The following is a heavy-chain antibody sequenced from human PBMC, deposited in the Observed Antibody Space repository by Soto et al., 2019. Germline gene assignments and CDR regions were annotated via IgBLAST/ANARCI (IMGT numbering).Heavy chain of an antibody. CDR3: ARQINGDYTAFDI. V-gene: IGHV3-21*01. J-gene: IGHJ3*02. D-gene: IGHD4-17*01. Sequence: PGGSLRLSCAASGFTFSNYNMNWVRQAPGKRLEWVSSISGSSSYIYYADSLKGRFTISRDNAKNSLYLQMNTLRAEDTAVYYCARQINGDYTAFDIWGQGPLVTVSS. CDR2: ISGSSSYI. CDR1: GFTFSNYN.